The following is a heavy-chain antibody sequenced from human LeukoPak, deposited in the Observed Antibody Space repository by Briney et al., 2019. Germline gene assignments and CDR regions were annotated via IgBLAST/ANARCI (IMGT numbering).Heavy chain of an antibody. CDR3: ARALFNYDSSGLTY. D-gene: IGHD3-22*01. J-gene: IGHJ4*02. CDR1: GFTFNSYG. V-gene: IGHV3-33*01. CDR2: IWYDGSNK. Sequence: GRSLRLSCAASGFTFNSYGMHWVRQAPGKGLEWVALIWYDGSNKYYADSVKGRFTISRDNSKNTLYLQMNSLRAEDTAVYYCARALFNYDSSGLTYWGQGTLVTVSS.